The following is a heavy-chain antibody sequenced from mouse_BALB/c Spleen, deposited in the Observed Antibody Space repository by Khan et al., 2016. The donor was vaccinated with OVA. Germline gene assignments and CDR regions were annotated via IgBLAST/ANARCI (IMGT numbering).Heavy chain of an antibody. Sequence: EVELVESGGDLVKTGGSLKLSCAASGFTFSTYGMSWVRQTPDKRLEWVATISSGGHYTYYIDSVKGRFTISRDNAKNILYLQMNSLRSEDTAMYYCATLAYYYNSEGFAYWGQGTLVTVSA. D-gene: IGHD1-1*02. CDR3: ATLAYYYNSEGFAY. CDR1: GFTFSTYG. CDR2: ISSGGHYT. V-gene: IGHV5-6*01. J-gene: IGHJ3*01.